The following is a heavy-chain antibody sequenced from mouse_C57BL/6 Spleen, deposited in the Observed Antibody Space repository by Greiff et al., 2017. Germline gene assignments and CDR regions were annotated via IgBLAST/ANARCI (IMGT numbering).Heavy chain of an antibody. V-gene: IGHV7-3*01. CDR2: IRNKANGYTT. J-gene: IGHJ1*03. CDR3: ARPPDYYGSSYGYFDV. D-gene: IGHD1-1*01. Sequence: EVMLVESGGGLVQPGGSLSLSCAASGFTFTDYYMSWVRQPPGKALEWLGFIRNKANGYTTEYSASVKGRFTISRDNSQSILYLQMNALRAEDSATYYCARPPDYYGSSYGYFDVWGTGTTVTVSS. CDR1: GFTFTDYY.